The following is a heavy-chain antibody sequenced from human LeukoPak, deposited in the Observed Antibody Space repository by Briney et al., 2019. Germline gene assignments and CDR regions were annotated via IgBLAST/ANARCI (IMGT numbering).Heavy chain of an antibody. Sequence: GESLKISYKGSGYSFTSYWIGWVRQMPGKGLEWMGIIYPGDSDTRYSPSFQGQVTISADKSISTAYLQWSSLKASDTAMYYCARSKVYCSSTSCPRGSWFDPWGQGTLVTVSS. CDR2: IYPGDSDT. V-gene: IGHV5-51*01. CDR3: ARSKVYCSSTSCPRGSWFDP. D-gene: IGHD2-2*01. CDR1: GYSFTSYW. J-gene: IGHJ5*02.